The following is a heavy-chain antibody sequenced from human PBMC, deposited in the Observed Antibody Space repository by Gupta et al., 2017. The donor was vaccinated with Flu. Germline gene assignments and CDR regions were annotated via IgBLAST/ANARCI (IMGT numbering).Heavy chain of an antibody. CDR1: GFTFRDYD. J-gene: IGHJ4*02. CDR2: IRSKAHGGTT. D-gene: IGHD3-10*01. CDR3: TRGFRHSSN. V-gene: IGHV3-49*03. Sequence: EVQLVESGGVLVQPGRYLRLSCTASGFTFRDYDMSWFRQAPGKGLEWVGFIRSKAHGGTTEYAASVKGRFRISRDDSKNIAYLQMNNLEPEDTAVYYGTRGFRHSSNWGQGTLVIVSS.